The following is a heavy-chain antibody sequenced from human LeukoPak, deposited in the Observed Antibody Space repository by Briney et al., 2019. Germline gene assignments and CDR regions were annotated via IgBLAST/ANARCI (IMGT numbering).Heavy chain of an antibody. Sequence: GASVKVSCKASGGTFSSYAISWVRQAPGQGLEWMGRIIPIFGTANYAQKFQGRVTITTDESTSTAYMELSRLRSDDTAVYYCARGGLIAADNWFDPWGQGTLVTVSS. CDR1: GGTFSSYA. CDR3: ARGGLIAADNWFDP. V-gene: IGHV1-69*05. J-gene: IGHJ5*02. D-gene: IGHD6-13*01. CDR2: IIPIFGTA.